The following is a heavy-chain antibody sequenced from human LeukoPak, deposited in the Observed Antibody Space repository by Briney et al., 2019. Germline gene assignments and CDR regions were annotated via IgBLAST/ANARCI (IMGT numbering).Heavy chain of an antibody. V-gene: IGHV3-74*01. CDR2: INSDGSVT. CDR3: ARDMPLHYYDSSGSFDY. J-gene: IGHJ4*02. CDR1: GFTFSSYW. Sequence: PGGPLRLSCAASGFTFSSYWIHWVRQAPGKGLVWVSRINSDGSVTNYADSVKGRFTISRDNAKNTLYLQMNSLRAEDTAVYYCARDMPLHYYDSSGSFDYWGQGTLVTVSS. D-gene: IGHD3-22*01.